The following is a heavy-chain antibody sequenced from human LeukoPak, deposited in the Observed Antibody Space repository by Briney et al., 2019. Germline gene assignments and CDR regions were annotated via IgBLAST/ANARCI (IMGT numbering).Heavy chain of an antibody. CDR2: MNPNSGNT. CDR3: ATGSEMVRGPDSHYYGMDV. V-gene: IGHV1-8*01. Sequence: ASVKVCFKAAAYTFTSYDINWVRQATGQGLEWMGWMNPNSGNTGYAQKFQGRVTMPRTTSITTAYMELSSLRSENTAVYYCATGSEMVRGPDSHYYGMDVWGQGTTVTVSS. D-gene: IGHD3-10*01. J-gene: IGHJ6*02. CDR1: AYTFTSYD.